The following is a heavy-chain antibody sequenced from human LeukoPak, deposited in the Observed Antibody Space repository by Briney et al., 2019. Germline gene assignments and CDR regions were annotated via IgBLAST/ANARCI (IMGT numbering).Heavy chain of an antibody. CDR2: ISAYNGNT. D-gene: IGHD4-17*01. V-gene: IGHV1-18*01. CDR1: GYTFTSYG. J-gene: IGHJ5*02. CDR3: ARASGYGDYHNWFDP. Sequence: GASVKVSCKASGYTFTSYGISWVRQAPGQGLEWMGWISAYNGNTNYAQKLQGRVTMTTDTSTSTAYMELRSLRSDDTAAYYCARASGYGDYHNWFDPWGQGTLVTVSS.